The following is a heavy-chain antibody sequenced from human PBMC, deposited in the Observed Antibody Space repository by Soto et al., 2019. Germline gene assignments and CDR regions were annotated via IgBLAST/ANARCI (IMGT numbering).Heavy chain of an antibody. J-gene: IGHJ6*02. CDR2: IIPILDIP. V-gene: IGHV1-69*02. Sequence: QVQLVQSGAEVKKPGSSVKVSCKASGGTFSRYTFTWVRQAPGQGLEWMGRIIPILDIPNYAQNFQGRVTITADKSTSTATMELSSRTSADTAVHDCASHFTGVLVLGAAPPGGDNYGWDVWGQGTTVTVSS. CDR1: GGTFSRYT. D-gene: IGHD2-15*01. CDR3: ASHFTGVLVLGAAPPGGDNYGWDV.